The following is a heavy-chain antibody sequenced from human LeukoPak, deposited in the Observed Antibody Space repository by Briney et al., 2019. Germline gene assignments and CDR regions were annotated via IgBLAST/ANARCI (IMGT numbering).Heavy chain of an antibody. D-gene: IGHD1-26*01. V-gene: IGHV3-23*01. CDR1: GFTFSSYA. CDR3: AKVGGGSYYSWYFDL. CDR2: ISGSGGST. J-gene: IGHJ2*01. Sequence: GGSLRLSCAASGFTFSSYAMSWVRQAPGKGLEWVSAISGSGGSTYYADSVKGRFTISRDNSKNTLYLQMNSLRAEDTAVYYCAKVGGGSYYSWYFDLWGRGTLVTVPS.